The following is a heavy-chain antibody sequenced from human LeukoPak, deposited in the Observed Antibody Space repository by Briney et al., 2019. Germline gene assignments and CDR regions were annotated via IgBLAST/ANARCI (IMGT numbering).Heavy chain of an antibody. CDR1: GYTFTSYY. Sequence: ASVRVSCKASGYTFTSYYMHWVRPAPGQGLEWMGIINPSGGSTSYAQKFQGRVTMTRDTSTSTVYMELSSLRSEDTAVYYCARVDTAMAFDYWGQGTLVTVSS. V-gene: IGHV1-46*01. J-gene: IGHJ4*02. CDR2: INPSGGST. CDR3: ARVDTAMAFDY. D-gene: IGHD5-18*01.